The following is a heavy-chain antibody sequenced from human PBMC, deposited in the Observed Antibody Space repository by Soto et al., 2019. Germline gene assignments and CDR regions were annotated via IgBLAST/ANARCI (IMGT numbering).Heavy chain of an antibody. CDR3: ARDLGFGYRHAFDI. D-gene: IGHD3-22*01. CDR2: INPSGGST. CDR1: GYAFTSYY. V-gene: IGHV1-46*01. Sequence: QVQLVQSGAEVKKPGSSVKVSCKASGYAFTSYYMHWMRQAPGQGLEWMGIINPSGGSTSYAQKFQGRVTMTRDTSTSTVYMELSSLRSEDTAVYYCARDLGFGYRHAFDIWGQGTMVTVSS. J-gene: IGHJ3*02.